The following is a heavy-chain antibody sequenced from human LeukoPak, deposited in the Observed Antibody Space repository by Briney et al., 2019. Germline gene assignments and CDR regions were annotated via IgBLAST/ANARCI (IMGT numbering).Heavy chain of an antibody. V-gene: IGHV4-59*01. CDR3: AREGIAVAPFFDY. J-gene: IGHJ4*02. CDR2: IYYSGST. Sequence: SETLSLTCTVSGGSISSYYWSWIRQPPGKGLEWIGYIYYSGSTNYNPSLKSRVTISVDTSKNQFSPKLSSVTAADTAVYYCAREGIAVAPFFDYWGQGTLVTVSS. CDR1: GGSISSYY. D-gene: IGHD6-19*01.